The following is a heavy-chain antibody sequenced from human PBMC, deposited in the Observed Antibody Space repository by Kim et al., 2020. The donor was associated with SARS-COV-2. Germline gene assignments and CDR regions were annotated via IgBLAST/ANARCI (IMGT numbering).Heavy chain of an antibody. CDR1: GGSISSYY. CDR2: IYYSGST. CDR3: ARSSMVRGVIRSFWFDP. J-gene: IGHJ5*02. V-gene: IGHV4-59*08. Sequence: SETLSLTCTVSGGSISSYYWSWIRQPPGKGLEWIGYIYYSGSTNYNPSLKSRVTISVDTSKNQFSLKLSSVTAADTAVYYCARSSMVRGVIRSFWFDPWGQGTLVTVSS. D-gene: IGHD3-10*01.